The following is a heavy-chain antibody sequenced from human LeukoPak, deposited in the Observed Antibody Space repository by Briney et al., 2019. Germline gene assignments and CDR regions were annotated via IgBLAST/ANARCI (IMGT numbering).Heavy chain of an antibody. Sequence: GSSVKVSCKASGGTFSSYAISWVRQAPGQGLEWMGGIIPIFGTANYAQKFQGRVTITTDESTSTAYMELSSLRSEDTAVYYCARGGRTWPIHSNSYYYYYMDVWGKGTTVTVSS. CDR1: GGTFSSYA. CDR3: ARGGRTWPIHSNSYYYYYMDV. CDR2: IIPIFGTA. J-gene: IGHJ6*03. D-gene: IGHD4-11*01. V-gene: IGHV1-69*05.